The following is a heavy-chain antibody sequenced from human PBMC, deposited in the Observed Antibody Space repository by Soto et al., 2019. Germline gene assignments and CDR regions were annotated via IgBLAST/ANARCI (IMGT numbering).Heavy chain of an antibody. CDR2: ICPGDSDT. V-gene: IGHV5-51*01. CDR1: GYSFTSYW. J-gene: IGHJ6*02. Sequence: GESLKISCKGSGYSFTSYWIGWVRQMPGKGLEWMGIICPGDSDTRYSPSFQGQVTISADKSISTAYLQWSSLKASDTAMYYCARHLSGYYYGMDVWGQGTTVTVSS. CDR3: ARHLSGYYYGMDV.